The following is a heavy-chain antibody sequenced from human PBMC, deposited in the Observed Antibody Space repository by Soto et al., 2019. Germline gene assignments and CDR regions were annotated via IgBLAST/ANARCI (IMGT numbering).Heavy chain of an antibody. CDR1: GGSISSYY. D-gene: IGHD3-3*01. Sequence: SETLSLTCTVSGGSISSYYWSWIRQPPGKGLEWIGYIYYSGSTNYNPSLKSRVTISVDTSKNQFSLKLSSVTAADTAVYYCARDFVRHGMDVWGQGTTVTVSS. CDR3: ARDFVRHGMDV. CDR2: IYYSGST. V-gene: IGHV4-59*01. J-gene: IGHJ6*02.